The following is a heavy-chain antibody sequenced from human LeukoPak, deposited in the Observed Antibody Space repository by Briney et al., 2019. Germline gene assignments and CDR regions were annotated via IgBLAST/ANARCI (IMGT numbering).Heavy chain of an antibody. CDR2: ITGSGDGT. V-gene: IGHV3-23*01. CDR3: VKGFVHPTYYFEY. J-gene: IGHJ4*02. D-gene: IGHD3-10*01. CDR1: GFTFSNYA. Sequence: PGGSLRLSCAASGFTFSNYAMMWVRQAPGKRLEWVSSITGSGDGTYYADSVRGRFTISRGNSENTLYLQLNSLRAEDTAVYFCVKGFVHPTYYFEYWGQGTLVTVSS.